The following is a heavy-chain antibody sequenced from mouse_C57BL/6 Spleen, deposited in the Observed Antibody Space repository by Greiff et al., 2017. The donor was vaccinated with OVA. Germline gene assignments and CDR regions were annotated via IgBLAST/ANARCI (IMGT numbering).Heavy chain of an antibody. CDR2: INPSSGYT. V-gene: IGHV1-4*01. CDR1: GYTFTSYT. D-gene: IGHD4-1*02. CDR3: ARSSTGFDY. Sequence: VKLQESGAELARPGASVKMSCKASGYTFTSYTMHWVKQRPGQGLEWIGYINPSSGYTKYNQKFKDKATLTADKSSSTAYMQLSSLTSEDSAVYYCARSSTGFDYWGQGTTLTVSS. J-gene: IGHJ2*01.